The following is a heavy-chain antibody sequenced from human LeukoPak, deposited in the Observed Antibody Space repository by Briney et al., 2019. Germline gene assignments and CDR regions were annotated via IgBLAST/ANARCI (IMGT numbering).Heavy chain of an antibody. J-gene: IGHJ4*02. D-gene: IGHD3-22*01. CDR2: ISSSGSTI. V-gene: IGHV3-48*03. CDR3: ARRDYFDSSGYDY. Sequence: GRSLRLSCAASGFTFSSYEMNWVRQAPGKGLEWVSYISSSGSTIYYADSVKGRFTISRDNAKNSLYLQMNSLRAEDTAVYYCARRDYFDSSGYDYWGQGTLVTVSS. CDR1: GFTFSSYE.